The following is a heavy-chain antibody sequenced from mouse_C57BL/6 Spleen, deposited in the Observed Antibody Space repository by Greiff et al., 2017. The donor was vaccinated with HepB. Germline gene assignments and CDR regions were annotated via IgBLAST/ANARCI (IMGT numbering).Heavy chain of an antibody. CDR3: ARPLYDVYAMDY. J-gene: IGHJ4*01. CDR1: GFTFSSYG. CDR2: ISSGGSYT. D-gene: IGHD2-3*01. Sequence: EVQLVESGGDLVKPGGSLKLSCAASGFTFSSYGMSWVRQTPDKRLEWVATISSGGSYTYYPDSVKGRFTISRDNAKNTLYLQMSSLKSEDTAMYYCARPLYDVYAMDYWGQGTSVTVSS. V-gene: IGHV5-6*01.